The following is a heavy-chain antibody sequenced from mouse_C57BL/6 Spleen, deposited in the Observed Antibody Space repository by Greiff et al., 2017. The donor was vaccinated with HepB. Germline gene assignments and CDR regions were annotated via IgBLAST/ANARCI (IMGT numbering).Heavy chain of an antibody. CDR2: IDPSDSYT. J-gene: IGHJ2*01. CDR1: GYTFTSYW. Sequence: QVQLQQPGAELVMPGASVKLSCKASGYTFTSYWMHWVKQRPGQGLEWIGEIDPSDSYTNYNQKFKGKSTLTVDKSSSTAYMQLSSLTSEDSAVYYCATYGGYDYDWDYWGQGTTLTVSS. V-gene: IGHV1-69*01. CDR3: ATYGGYDYDWDY. D-gene: IGHD2-4*01.